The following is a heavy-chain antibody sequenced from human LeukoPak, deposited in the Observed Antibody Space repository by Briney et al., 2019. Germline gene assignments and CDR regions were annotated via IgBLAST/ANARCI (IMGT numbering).Heavy chain of an antibody. CDR1: GFTFSNHW. D-gene: IGHD3-3*01. Sequence: PGGSLRLSCAASGFTFSNHWMHWVRQAPGKGLEWVAVIWYDGSNKYYADSVKGRFTISRDNSKNTLYLQMNSLRAEDTAVYYCAREGYDAFDPWGQGTLVTVSS. J-gene: IGHJ5*02. V-gene: IGHV3-33*08. CDR3: AREGYDAFDP. CDR2: IWYDGSNK.